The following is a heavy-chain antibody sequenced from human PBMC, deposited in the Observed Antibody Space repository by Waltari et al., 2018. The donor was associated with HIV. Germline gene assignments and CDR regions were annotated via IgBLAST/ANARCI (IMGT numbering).Heavy chain of an antibody. CDR2: IYYSGST. D-gene: IGHD3-10*01. CDR3: ARGSTMVRGRWFDP. CDR1: GGSISSSSYY. V-gene: IGHV4-39*07. Sequence: QLQLQESGPGLVKPSETLSLTCTVSGGSISSSSYYWGWIRQPPGKGLEWIGSIYYSGSTYYNPSLKSRVTISVDTSKNQFSLKLSSVTAADTAVYYCARGSTMVRGRWFDPWGQGTLVTVSS. J-gene: IGHJ5*02.